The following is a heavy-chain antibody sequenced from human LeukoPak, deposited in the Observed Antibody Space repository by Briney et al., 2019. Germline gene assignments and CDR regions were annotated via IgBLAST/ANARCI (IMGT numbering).Heavy chain of an antibody. CDR3: ARNGWYSLDY. CDR2: INHSGST. CDR1: GGSFSGYY. D-gene: IGHD6-19*01. V-gene: IGHV4-34*01. Sequence: SETLSLTCAVYGGSFSGYYWSWIRQPPGKGLEWIGEINHSGSTNYSPSLKNRVTMSLDTSKNHFSLKLTSVTAADTAVYYCARNGWYSLDYWGQGTLVTVSS. J-gene: IGHJ4*02.